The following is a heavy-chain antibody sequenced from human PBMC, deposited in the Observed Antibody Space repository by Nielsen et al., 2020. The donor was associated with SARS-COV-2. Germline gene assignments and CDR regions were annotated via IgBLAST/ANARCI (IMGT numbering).Heavy chain of an antibody. Sequence: GESLKISCAASGFTFSSYWMSRVRQAPGKGLEWVAKINQLGSEKYYVDSVRGRFTISRDNAKNSLYLQMNSLRAEDTALYYCATLAAAGHYYYYGMDVWGQGTTVTVSS. V-gene: IGHV3-7*03. CDR1: GFTFSSYW. J-gene: IGHJ6*02. CDR2: INQLGSEK. CDR3: ATLAAAGHYYYYGMDV. D-gene: IGHD6-13*01.